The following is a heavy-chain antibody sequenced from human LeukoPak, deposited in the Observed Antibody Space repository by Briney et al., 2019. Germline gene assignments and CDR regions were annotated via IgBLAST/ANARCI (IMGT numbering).Heavy chain of an antibody. CDR2: MNPGSGNT. CDR3: ARLSETAAYYYTSGYYFLGY. Sequence: GASVKVSCKASGYTFGSYDINWVRKATGQGLEWMGWMNPGSGNTGYAQRFQGRVTMTRDTSTNTAYMELSGQRSDDTAIYYCARLSETAAYYYTSGYYFLGYWGQGTLVTVDS. D-gene: IGHD3-22*01. CDR1: GYTFGSYD. V-gene: IGHV1-8*02. J-gene: IGHJ4*02.